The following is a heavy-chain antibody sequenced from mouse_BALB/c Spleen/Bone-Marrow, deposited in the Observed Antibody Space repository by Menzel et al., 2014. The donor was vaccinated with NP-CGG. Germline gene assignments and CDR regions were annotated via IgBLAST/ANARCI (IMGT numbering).Heavy chain of an antibody. J-gene: IGHJ3*01. V-gene: IGHV1S81*02. Sequence: QVQLQQSGAELVKPGASVKLSCKASGYTFTSYYMYWVKQRPGQGLEWFGEINPSNGGTNFNEKSKSKATLTVDKSSSTAYMQLSSLTFEDSAIYYCTRPYYGYVGYAYWGQGTQVTVSA. CDR3: TRPYYGYVGYAY. CDR2: INPSNGGT. CDR1: GYTFTSYY. D-gene: IGHD1-2*01.